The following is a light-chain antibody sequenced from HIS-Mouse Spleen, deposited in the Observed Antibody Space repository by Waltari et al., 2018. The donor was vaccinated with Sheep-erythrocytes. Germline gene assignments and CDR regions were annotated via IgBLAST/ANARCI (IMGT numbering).Light chain of an antibody. CDR3: CSYAGSYNHV. J-gene: IGLJ1*01. CDR2: DVS. CDR1: SSDVGGYNY. Sequence: QSALTQPRSVSGSPGQSVTISCTGTSSDVGGYNYVSWYQQHPGKAPKLMIYDVSKRPSGVPDRFSGYKSGNTASLTISGLQAEDEADYYCCSYAGSYNHVFANGTKVTVL. V-gene: IGLV2-11*01.